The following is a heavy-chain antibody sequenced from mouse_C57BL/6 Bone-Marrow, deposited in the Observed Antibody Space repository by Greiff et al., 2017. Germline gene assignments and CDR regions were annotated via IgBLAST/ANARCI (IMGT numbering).Heavy chain of an antibody. D-gene: IGHD1-1*01. CDR3: ASVVVATDDAMDY. J-gene: IGHJ4*01. CDR1: GYTFTSYW. CDR2: IYPGSGST. V-gene: IGHV1-55*01. Sequence: QVQLQQPGAELVKPGASVKMSCKASGYTFTSYWITWVKQRPGQGLEWIGDIYPGSGSTNYNEKFKSKATLTVDTSSSTAYMQLSSLTSEDSAVYYCASVVVATDDAMDYWGQGTSVTVSS.